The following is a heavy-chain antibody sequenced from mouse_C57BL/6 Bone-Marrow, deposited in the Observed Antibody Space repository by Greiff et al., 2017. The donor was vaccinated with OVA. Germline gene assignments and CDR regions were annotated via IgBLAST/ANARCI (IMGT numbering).Heavy chain of an antibody. CDR1: GYTFTSYW. J-gene: IGHJ4*01. V-gene: IGHV1-7*01. CDR2: INPSSGYT. D-gene: IGHD1-1*01. Sequence: QVQLKESGAELAKPGASVKLSCKASGYTFTSYWMHWVKQRPGQGLEWIGYINPSSGYTKYNQKFKDKATLTADKSSSTAYMQLSSLTYEDSAVYYCARGRGYYYGSSYSLAMDYWGQGTSVTVSS. CDR3: ARGRGYYYGSSYSLAMDY.